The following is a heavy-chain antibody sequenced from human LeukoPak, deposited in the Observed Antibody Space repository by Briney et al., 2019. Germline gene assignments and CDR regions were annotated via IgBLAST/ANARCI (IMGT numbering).Heavy chain of an antibody. Sequence: GGSLRLSCAASGFTFSSYAMSWVRQAPGKGLEWVSAISGGGGSTYYADSVKGRFTISRDNSKNTLYLQMNSLRAEDTAVYYCAKKMGFHYDILTGYYFDYWGQGTLVTVSS. V-gene: IGHV3-23*01. CDR3: AKKMGFHYDILTGYYFDY. CDR1: GFTFSSYA. D-gene: IGHD3-9*01. CDR2: ISGGGGST. J-gene: IGHJ4*02.